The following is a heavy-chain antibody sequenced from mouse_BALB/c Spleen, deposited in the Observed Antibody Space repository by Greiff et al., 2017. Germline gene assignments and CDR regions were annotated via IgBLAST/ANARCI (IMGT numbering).Heavy chain of an antibody. CDR2: IWAGGST. J-gene: IGHJ4*01. D-gene: IGHD1-2*01. CDR3: ASYYYGYDYAMDY. Sequence: QVQLKESGPGLVAPSQSLSITCTVSGFSLTSYGVHWVRQPPGKGLEWLGVIWAGGSTNYNSALMSRLSISKDNSKSQVFLKMNSLQTDDTAMYYCASYYYGYDYAMDYWGQGTSVTVSS. CDR1: GFSLTSYG. V-gene: IGHV2-9*02.